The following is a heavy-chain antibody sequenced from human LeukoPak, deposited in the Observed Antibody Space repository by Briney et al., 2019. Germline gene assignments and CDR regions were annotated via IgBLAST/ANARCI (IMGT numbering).Heavy chain of an antibody. CDR3: ATHSSPRAAFTV. CDR2: IFYSGYT. D-gene: IGHD6-13*01. J-gene: IGHJ3*01. V-gene: IGHV4-39*07. Sequence: SETLSLTCTVSGGSIRTTSSYWGWIRQPPGKGLEWIGSIFYSGYTYSNSSLESRVTMSVDTSRNQFSLKLTSVTAADTAVYYCATHSSPRAAFTVWGQGTMVTVSP. CDR1: GGSIRTTSSY.